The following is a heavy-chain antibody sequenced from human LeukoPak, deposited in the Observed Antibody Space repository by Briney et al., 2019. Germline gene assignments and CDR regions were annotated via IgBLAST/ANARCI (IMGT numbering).Heavy chain of an antibody. CDR1: GGSISSYY. J-gene: IGHJ4*02. D-gene: IGHD1-26*01. Sequence: SETLSLTCTVSGGSISSYYWSWIRQPAGKGLEWSGRIYSGGSTNYNPSLKSRVTMSVDSSNNQFSLKLSSVTAADTAVFYCARENTRSYREFDYWGQGTLVTVSS. CDR2: IYSGGST. V-gene: IGHV4-4*07. CDR3: ARENTRSYREFDY.